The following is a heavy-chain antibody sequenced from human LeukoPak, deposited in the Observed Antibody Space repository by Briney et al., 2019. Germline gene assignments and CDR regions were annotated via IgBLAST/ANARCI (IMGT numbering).Heavy chain of an antibody. V-gene: IGHV4-34*01. CDR1: GGSFSGYY. Sequence: SETLSLTCAVYGGSFSGYYWSWIRQPPGKGLEWIGEINHSGSTNYNPSLKSRVTISVDTSKNQFSLKLSSVTAADTAVYYCVRGLPFPRPAEFDYWGQGTLVTVSS. CDR3: VRGLPFPRPAEFDY. CDR2: INHSGST. J-gene: IGHJ4*02. D-gene: IGHD2-2*01.